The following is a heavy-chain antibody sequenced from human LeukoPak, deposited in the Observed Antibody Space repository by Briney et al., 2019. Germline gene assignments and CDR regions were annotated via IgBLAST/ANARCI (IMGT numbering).Heavy chain of an antibody. V-gene: IGHV4-34*01. Sequence: SETLSLACAVYGGSFSGYYWSWIRQPPGKGLEWIGEINHSGSTNYNPSLKSRVTISVDRSKNQFSLKLSSVTAADTAVYYCAREGSDYCSGGSCYLGGFDPWGQGTLVTVSS. CDR2: INHSGST. CDR1: GGSFSGYY. D-gene: IGHD2-15*01. J-gene: IGHJ5*02. CDR3: AREGSDYCSGGSCYLGGFDP.